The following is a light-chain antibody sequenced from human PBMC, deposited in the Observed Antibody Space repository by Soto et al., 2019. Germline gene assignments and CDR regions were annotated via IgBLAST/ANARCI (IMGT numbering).Light chain of an antibody. J-gene: IGKJ2*01. CDR3: QQRGA. Sequence: EVVLTQSPATLSLSPGERATLSCRASQSVGSSLAWYQQKLGQAPRLLIYDASNRTTGIPGRFSGSGSGTGFTLTISSLEPDDFAVYYCQQRGAFGQGTKVEIK. CDR2: DAS. V-gene: IGKV3-11*01. CDR1: QSVGSS.